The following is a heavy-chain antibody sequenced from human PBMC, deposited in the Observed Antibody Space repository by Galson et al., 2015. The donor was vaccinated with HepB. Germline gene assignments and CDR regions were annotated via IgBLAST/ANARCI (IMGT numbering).Heavy chain of an antibody. CDR2: ISYGGSNK. V-gene: IGHV3-30*18. Sequence: SLRLSCAASGLTFSNFGMHWVRQAPGKGLEWLAIISYGGSNKQYADSVKGRFTISRDNSKNTLSLQMNSLRSEDTAVYYCAKSQDGYTLGDYWGQGTLVTVSS. CDR3: AKSQDGYTLGDY. J-gene: IGHJ4*02. CDR1: GLTFSNFG. D-gene: IGHD5-24*01.